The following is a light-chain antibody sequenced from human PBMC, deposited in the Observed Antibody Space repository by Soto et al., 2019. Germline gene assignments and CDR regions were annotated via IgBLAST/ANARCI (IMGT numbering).Light chain of an antibody. CDR1: SSDVGGYNY. V-gene: IGLV2-14*01. CDR3: SSYTSSSNLYV. Sequence: QSALTQPASVSGSPGQSITISCTGTSSDVGGYNYVSWYQQHPGKAPKLMIYDVSNRPSGVSNRFSGSKSGNTASLTISWLQAEDEAYYYCSSYTSSSNLYVFGTGTKLTVL. CDR2: DVS. J-gene: IGLJ1*01.